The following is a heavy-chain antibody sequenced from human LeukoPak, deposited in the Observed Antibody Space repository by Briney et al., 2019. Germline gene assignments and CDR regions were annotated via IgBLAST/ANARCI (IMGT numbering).Heavy chain of an antibody. CDR2: ISPRGGIT. CDR1: VFTLSSYG. V-gene: IGHV3-23*01. Sequence: GGTLRLSCAPSVFTLSSYGMRWVRPAPEKGLECVSGISPRGGITYYTHSVRGRFTISRDNSKNTLYLQMNSLRAEETAVYYCARPSMYSDIDDWGQGTLVTVSS. D-gene: IGHD1-26*01. CDR3: ARPSMYSDIDD. J-gene: IGHJ4*02.